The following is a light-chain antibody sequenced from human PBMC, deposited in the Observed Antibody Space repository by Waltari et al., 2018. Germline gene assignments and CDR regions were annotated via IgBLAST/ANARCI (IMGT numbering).Light chain of an antibody. CDR1: ERIDTF. CDR3: QQSYVVPHT. J-gene: IGKJ2*01. Sequence: DVQMTQSPSSLSAFVGDTVTISCRASERIDTFFNWYQQKPGRAPKLLIYGASRLQSGVPSRFSGSGSGTDFTLTITSLQPEDFATYYCQQSYVVPHTFGLGTKLQI. V-gene: IGKV1-39*01. CDR2: GAS.